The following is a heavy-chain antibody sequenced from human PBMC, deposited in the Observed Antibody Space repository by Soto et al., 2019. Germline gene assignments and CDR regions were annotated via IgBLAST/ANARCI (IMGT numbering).Heavy chain of an antibody. D-gene: IGHD3-9*01. CDR2: ISAYNGNT. V-gene: IGHV1-18*01. CDR3: AREDDILTGSQSDY. Sequence: ASVKVSCKASGYTFTSYGTSWVRQAPGQGLEWMGWISAYNGNTNYAQKLQGRVTMTTDTSTSTAYMELRSLRSDDTAVYYCAREDDILTGSQSDYWGQGTLVTVSS. J-gene: IGHJ4*02. CDR1: GYTFTSYG.